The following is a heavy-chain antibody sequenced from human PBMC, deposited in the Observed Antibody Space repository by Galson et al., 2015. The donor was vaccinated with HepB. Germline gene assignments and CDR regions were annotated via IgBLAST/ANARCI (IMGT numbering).Heavy chain of an antibody. Sequence: SLRLSCAASGFTFSSYAMSWVRQAPGKGLEWVSAVSGSGGSTYYADSVKGRFTIARDNSKNTLYLQMNSLRAEDTAVYYCAKDLSCSSTSCYTTNYYYYMDVWGKGTTVTVSS. V-gene: IGHV3-23*01. CDR2: VSGSGGST. J-gene: IGHJ6*03. CDR1: GFTFSSYA. D-gene: IGHD2-2*02. CDR3: AKDLSCSSTSCYTTNYYYYMDV.